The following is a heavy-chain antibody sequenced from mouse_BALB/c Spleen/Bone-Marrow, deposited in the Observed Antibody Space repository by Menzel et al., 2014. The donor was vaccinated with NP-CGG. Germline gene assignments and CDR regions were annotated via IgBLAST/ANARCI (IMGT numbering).Heavy chain of an antibody. CDR3: ARGQAY. CDR2: INPSNGRA. CDR1: GYTFTSCW. J-gene: IGHJ3*01. Sequence: QVHVKQSGAELVKPGASVKLSCKASGYTFTSCWMHWVKQRPGQGLEWIGEINPSNGRANYNEKFKTKATLTVDKSSSTAYMQLSSLTSEDSAVYYCARGQAYWGQGTLVTVSA. D-gene: IGHD6-1*01. V-gene: IGHV1S81*02.